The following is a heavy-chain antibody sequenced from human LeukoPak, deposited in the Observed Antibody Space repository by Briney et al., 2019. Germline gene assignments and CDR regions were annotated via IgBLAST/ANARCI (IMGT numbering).Heavy chain of an antibody. Sequence: ASVKVSCKASGYTFTSYYMHWVRQAPGQGLEWMGIINPSGGSTSYAQKFQGRVTMTRDTSTSTVYMELSSLRSEDTAVYYCARGRSSRTSRLHPDYWGQGTLVTVSS. J-gene: IGHJ4*02. D-gene: IGHD1/OR15-1a*01. CDR1: GYTFTSYY. CDR3: ARGRSSRTSRLHPDY. CDR2: INPSGGST. V-gene: IGHV1-46*01.